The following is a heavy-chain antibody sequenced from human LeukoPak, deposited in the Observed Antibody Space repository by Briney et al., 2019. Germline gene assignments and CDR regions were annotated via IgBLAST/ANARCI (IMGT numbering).Heavy chain of an antibody. D-gene: IGHD3-3*01. J-gene: IGHJ6*03. CDR1: GFTFSSYT. V-gene: IGHV3-48*01. CDR3: VRGSLASGVVVYYYYYLDV. CDR2: ISASRGIT. Sequence: GGSLRLSCAASGFTFSSYTMNWVRQAPGMGLEWLSYISASRGITYYADSVKGRFTISRDNAKNSLYLQMNSLRAEDTAVYYCVRGSLASGVVVYYYYYLDVWGKGTTVTVSS.